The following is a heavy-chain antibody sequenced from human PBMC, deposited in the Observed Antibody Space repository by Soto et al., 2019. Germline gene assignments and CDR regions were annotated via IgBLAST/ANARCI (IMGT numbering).Heavy chain of an antibody. V-gene: IGHV5-51*01. CDR1: GYSFTSYW. D-gene: IGHD6-6*01. Sequence: GESLKISCKGSGYSFTSYWIGWVRQMPGKGLEWMGIIYPGDSDTRYSPSFQGQVTISADKSISTAYLQWSSLKASDTAMYYCASYSYSSSSYYYYGMDYWGQGTLVTVSS. CDR2: IYPGDSDT. CDR3: ASYSYSSSSYYYYGMDY. J-gene: IGHJ6*02.